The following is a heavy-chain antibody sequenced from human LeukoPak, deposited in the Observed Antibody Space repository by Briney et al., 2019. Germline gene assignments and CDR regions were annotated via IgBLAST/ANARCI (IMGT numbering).Heavy chain of an antibody. Sequence: ASVKVSCKASGYTFTSYDINWLRQATGQGLEWMGWMNPNSGNTGYAQKFQGRVTMTRNTSISTAYMELSSLRSEDTAVYYCARVYDSGSYYYYYYYMDVWGKGTTVTVSS. CDR3: ARVYDSGSYYYYYYYMDV. D-gene: IGHD1-26*01. CDR2: MNPNSGNT. V-gene: IGHV1-8*01. J-gene: IGHJ6*03. CDR1: GYTFTSYD.